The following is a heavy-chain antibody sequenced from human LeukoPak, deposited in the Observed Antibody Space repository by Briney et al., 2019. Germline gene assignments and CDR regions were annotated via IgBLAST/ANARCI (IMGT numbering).Heavy chain of an antibody. V-gene: IGHV1-18*01. J-gene: IGHJ6*03. CDR3: ARDRYDFWGGQGNYYMDV. Sequence: ASVKVSCKASGYTFTNYGISWVRQAPGQGLEWMAWISAYNGKTNYGKKLQGRVTMTTDTSTSTAYMELRSLRSDDTAVYYCARDRYDFWGGQGNYYMDVWGKGTTVTVSS. CDR1: GYTFTNYG. CDR2: ISAYNGKT. D-gene: IGHD3-3*01.